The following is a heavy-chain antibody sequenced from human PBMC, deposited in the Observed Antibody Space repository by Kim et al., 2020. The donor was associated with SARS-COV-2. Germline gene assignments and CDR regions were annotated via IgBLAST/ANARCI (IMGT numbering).Heavy chain of an antibody. CDR2: INPNSGGT. CDR3: ARDSPGGLYYFDY. D-gene: IGHD3-16*01. Sequence: ASVKVSCKASGYTFTGYYMHWVRQAPGQGLEWMGRINPNSGGTNYAQKFQGRVTMTRDTSISTAYMELSRLRSDDTAVYYCARDSPGGLYYFDYWGQGTLVTVSS. J-gene: IGHJ4*02. V-gene: IGHV1-2*06. CDR1: GYTFTGYY.